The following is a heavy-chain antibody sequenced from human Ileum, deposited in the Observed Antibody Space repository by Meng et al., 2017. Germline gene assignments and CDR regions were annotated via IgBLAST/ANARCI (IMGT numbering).Heavy chain of an antibody. CDR1: GTW. J-gene: IGHJ4*02. Sequence: QVRLQGWGPGLVTPAVTLSLTCAVSGTWWSGVRQPPGKGLEWIGEIFQSGRTNYNPSLKSRVTISIDKSKSQISLQLSAVTAADTAVYSCATSNDRDVYYLGYWGQGTLVTVSS. V-gene: IGHV4-4*01. D-gene: IGHD3-22*01. CDR3: ATSNDRDVYYLGY. CDR2: IFQSGRT.